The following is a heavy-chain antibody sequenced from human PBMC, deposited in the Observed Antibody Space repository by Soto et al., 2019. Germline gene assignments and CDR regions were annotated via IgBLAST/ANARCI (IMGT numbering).Heavy chain of an antibody. CDR3: ARDPSHGSGSYLDY. CDR2: IWYDGSNK. CDR1: GFTFSNYG. V-gene: IGHV3-33*01. D-gene: IGHD3-10*01. J-gene: IGHJ4*02. Sequence: VGSLRLSGAASGFTFSNYGMHWVRQDRGKGLEWVAVIWYDGSNKYYADSVKGRFTISRDNSKNTLYVQMNSLRAEDTAVYYCARDPSHGSGSYLDYWGQGTLVTVSS.